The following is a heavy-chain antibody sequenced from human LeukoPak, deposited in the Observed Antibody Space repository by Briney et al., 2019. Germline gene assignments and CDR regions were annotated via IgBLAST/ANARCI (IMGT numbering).Heavy chain of an antibody. CDR1: GYTFTSYG. J-gene: IGHJ4*02. CDR2: FDPEDGET. CDR3: ATISYVGATSFDY. Sequence: ASVKVSCKASGYTFTSYGISWVRQAPGQGLEWMGGFDPEDGETIYAQKSQGRVTMTEDTSTDTAYMELSSLRSEDTAVYYCATISYVGATSFDYWGQGTLVTVSS. V-gene: IGHV1-24*01. D-gene: IGHD1-26*01.